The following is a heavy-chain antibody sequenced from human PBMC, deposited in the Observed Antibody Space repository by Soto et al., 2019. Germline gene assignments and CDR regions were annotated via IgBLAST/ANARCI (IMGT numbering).Heavy chain of an antibody. CDR2: IYYNGST. V-gene: IGHV4-39*01. CDR3: AIVDTAMVEPRFDP. D-gene: IGHD5-18*01. J-gene: IGHJ5*02. CDR1: GGSISSSSYY. Sequence: SETLSLTCTVSGGSISSSSYYWGWIRQPPGKGLEWIGSIYYNGSTYYNPSLKSRVTISVDTSKNQFSLKLSSVTAADTAVYYCAIVDTAMVEPRFDPWGQGTLVTVSS.